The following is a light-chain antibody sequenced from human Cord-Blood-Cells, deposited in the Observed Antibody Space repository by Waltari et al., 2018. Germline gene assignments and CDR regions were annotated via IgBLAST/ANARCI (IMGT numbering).Light chain of an antibody. Sequence: EPVMTQSPATLSVSPGARATLSCRASQRVSSNLAWYQQKPGQAPRPLIYGASTRATGIPARFSGSGSGTEFTLTISSLQSEDFAVYYCQQYNNWPPLTFGGGTKVEIK. V-gene: IGKV3-15*01. J-gene: IGKJ4*01. CDR3: QQYNNWPPLT. CDR1: QRVSSN. CDR2: GAS.